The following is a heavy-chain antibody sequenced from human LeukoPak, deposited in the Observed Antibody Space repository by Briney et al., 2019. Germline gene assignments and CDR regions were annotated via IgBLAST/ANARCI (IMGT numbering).Heavy chain of an antibody. CDR3: ARDGVHHYYDSSGYFY. D-gene: IGHD3-22*01. CDR2: ISSSSSYI. Sequence: PGGSLRLSCAASGFTFSSYSMNWVRQAPGKGLEWVSSISSSSSYIYYADSVKGRFTISRDNAKNSLYLQMNSLRAEDTAVYYCARDGVHHYYDSSGYFYWGQGTLVTVSS. V-gene: IGHV3-21*01. J-gene: IGHJ4*02. CDR1: GFTFSSYS.